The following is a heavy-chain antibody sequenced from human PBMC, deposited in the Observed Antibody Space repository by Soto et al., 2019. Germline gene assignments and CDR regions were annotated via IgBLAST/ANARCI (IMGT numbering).Heavy chain of an antibody. V-gene: IGHV3-30*18. D-gene: IGHD2-2*01. CDR1: GFTFSTYG. J-gene: IGHJ6*02. CDR3: VKEGRGSTTSCSRCYGLDV. Sequence: QVQLVESGGGVVQPGRSLRLSCAASGFTFSTYGMHWVRQAPGKGLEWVAALSHDETNKFYADSVEGRFTISRNNSKNTLLLEMFSLRAEYSAVYYCVKEGRGSTTSCSRCYGLDVWGQGTTVTVSS. CDR2: LSHDETNK.